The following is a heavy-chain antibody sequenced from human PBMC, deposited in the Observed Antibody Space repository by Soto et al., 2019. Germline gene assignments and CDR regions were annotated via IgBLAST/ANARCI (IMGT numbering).Heavy chain of an antibody. Sequence: QVQLVQSGAEVKKPGSSVKVSCKASGGTFSSYAISWVRQAPGQGLEWMGGIIPIFGTANYAQKFQGRVTITADEAXXTXYXXLSSLRSEDTAVYYCARESQRSCTNGVCYSNWFDPWGQGTLVTVSS. CDR3: ARESQRSCTNGVCYSNWFDP. V-gene: IGHV1-69*12. D-gene: IGHD2-8*01. J-gene: IGHJ5*02. CDR2: IIPIFGTA. CDR1: GGTFSSYA.